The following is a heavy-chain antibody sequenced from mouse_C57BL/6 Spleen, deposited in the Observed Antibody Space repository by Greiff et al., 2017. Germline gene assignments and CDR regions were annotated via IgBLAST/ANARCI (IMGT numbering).Heavy chain of an antibody. CDR3: AKHEGDDGYYVCAMDY. V-gene: IGHV2-9*01. Sequence: VQLQQSGPGLVAPSQSLSITCTVSGFSLTSYGVDWVRQPPGKGLEWLGVIWGGGSTNYNSALMSRLSISKYNSKSQVFLKMNSLQTDDTAMYYCAKHEGDDGYYVCAMDYWGQGTSVTVSS. CDR2: IWGGGST. CDR1: GFSLTSYG. J-gene: IGHJ4*01. D-gene: IGHD2-3*01.